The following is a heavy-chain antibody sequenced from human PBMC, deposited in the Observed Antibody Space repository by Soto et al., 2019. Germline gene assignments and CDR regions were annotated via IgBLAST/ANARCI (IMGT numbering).Heavy chain of an antibody. J-gene: IGHJ3*02. Sequence: EVQLVESGGGLVQPGGSLRLSCAASGFTFSDHYMDWVRQAPGKGLEWVGRIRNKANSYTTEYAASVKGRFTITRDDSKNSLYLQMHSLKTADTAVFYCASLIRWSTEDAFDIWGQGSMVTVSS. CDR2: IRNKANSYTT. CDR1: GFTFSDHY. V-gene: IGHV3-72*01. D-gene: IGHD4-17*01. CDR3: ASLIRWSTEDAFDI.